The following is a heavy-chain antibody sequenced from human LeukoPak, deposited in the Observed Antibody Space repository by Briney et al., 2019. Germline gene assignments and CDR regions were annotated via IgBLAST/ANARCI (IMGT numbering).Heavy chain of an antibody. V-gene: IGHV4-34*01. CDR1: GGSFSGYY. D-gene: IGHD3-10*01. Sequence: SETLSLTCVVHGGSFSGYYWSWIRQPPGKGLEWIGEINHSGSTNYNPSLKSRATISKDTSKNQFSLRLSSVTAADTAVYYCARGYGSGSYWVYWGQGTLVTVSS. CDR3: ARGYGSGSYWVY. CDR2: INHSGST. J-gene: IGHJ4*02.